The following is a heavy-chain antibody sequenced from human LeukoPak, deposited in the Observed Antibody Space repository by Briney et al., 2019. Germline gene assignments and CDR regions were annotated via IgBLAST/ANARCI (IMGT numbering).Heavy chain of an antibody. CDR2: IRYDGSNK. Sequence: GGSLRLSCAASGFTFSSYGMHWVRQAPGKGLEWVAFIRYDGSNKYYADSVKGRFTISRDNSKNTLYLQMNSLRAEDTAVYYCAKYGGQRSVGAFDIWGQGTMVTVSS. CDR3: AKYGGQRSVGAFDI. J-gene: IGHJ3*02. V-gene: IGHV3-30*02. D-gene: IGHD4-23*01. CDR1: GFTFSSYG.